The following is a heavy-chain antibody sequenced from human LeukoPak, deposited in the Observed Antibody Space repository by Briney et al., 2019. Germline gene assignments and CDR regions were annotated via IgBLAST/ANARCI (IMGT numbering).Heavy chain of an antibody. Sequence: GGSLRLSCAASGFTFSSYAMSWVRQAPGKGLEWVSDICGSGGSTYYAYSVKGRFTISRDNSKNTLYLQMNSPRAENTAVYYCAKDFPPRYFAWFTTPGDYSGMDVWGQGTTVTVSS. D-gene: IGHD3-9*01. J-gene: IGHJ6*02. CDR1: GFTFSSYA. CDR3: AKDFPPRYFAWFTTPGDYSGMDV. V-gene: IGHV3-23*01. CDR2: ICGSGGST.